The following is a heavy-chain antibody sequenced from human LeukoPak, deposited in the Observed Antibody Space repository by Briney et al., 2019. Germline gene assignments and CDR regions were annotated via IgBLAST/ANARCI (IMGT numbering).Heavy chain of an antibody. CDR3: ARGPPLFDP. Sequence: PGGSLRLSCAASGSTFSIYSMNWVRQAPGKGLEWVSSISSSRSFIYYADSIKGRFTISRDNAKNSLYLQMNSLRAEDTAVYYCARGPPLFDPWGQGTLVAVSS. V-gene: IGHV3-21*01. J-gene: IGHJ5*02. CDR1: GSTFSIYS. CDR2: ISSSRSFI.